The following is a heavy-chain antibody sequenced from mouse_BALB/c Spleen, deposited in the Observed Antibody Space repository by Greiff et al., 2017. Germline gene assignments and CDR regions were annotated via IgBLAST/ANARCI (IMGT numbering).Heavy chain of an antibody. V-gene: IGHV1-54*01. Sequence: QVQLQQSGAELVRPGTSVKVSCKASGYAFTNYLIEWVKQRPGQGLEWIGVINPGSGGTNYNEKFKGKATLTADKSSSTAYMQLSSLTSDDFAVFFCGRGGGGFAYWGQGTLVTVSA. CDR1: GYAFTNYL. CDR3: GRGGGGFAY. J-gene: IGHJ3*01. CDR2: INPGSGGT.